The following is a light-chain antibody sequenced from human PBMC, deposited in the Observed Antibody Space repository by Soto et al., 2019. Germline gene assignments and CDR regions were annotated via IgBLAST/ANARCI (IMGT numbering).Light chain of an antibody. CDR2: AAS. J-gene: IGKJ1*01. Sequence: DIQMTQSPSSLSASVGDRVTITCRASQVISNYLAWYQQKPGKVPKLLIDAASTLQSGVPFRFSGSGSGTDITLTISSLQPEDVATYYCQKYNSALWTFGQGTKVEIK. V-gene: IGKV1-27*01. CDR1: QVISNY. CDR3: QKYNSALWT.